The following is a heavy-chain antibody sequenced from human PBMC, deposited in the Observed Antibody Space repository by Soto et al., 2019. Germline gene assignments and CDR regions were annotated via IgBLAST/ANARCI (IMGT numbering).Heavy chain of an antibody. D-gene: IGHD5-12*01. J-gene: IGHJ4*02. Sequence: QVQLQQWGAGLLKPSETLSLTCAVYGGSFSGYYWSWIRQPPGKGLEWIGEINHSGSTNYNPSLKSRVTISVDTSKNQFSLKLSSVTAADTAVYYCARGSNLVATIGGYFDYWGQGTLVTVSS. V-gene: IGHV4-34*01. CDR1: GGSFSGYY. CDR3: ARGSNLVATIGGYFDY. CDR2: INHSGST.